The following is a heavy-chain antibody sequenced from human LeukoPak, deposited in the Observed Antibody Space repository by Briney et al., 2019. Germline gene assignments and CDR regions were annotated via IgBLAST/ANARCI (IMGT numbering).Heavy chain of an antibody. V-gene: IGHV3-23*01. CDR2: ISGSGGST. Sequence: GGSLRLSCAASGFTFSSYGMSWVRQAPGKGLEWVSTISGSGGSTYYADSVKGRFTISRDNSKNTLYLQMNSLRAEDTAVYFCAKVAKRRSSTGAFDIWGQGTMVTVSS. J-gene: IGHJ3*02. D-gene: IGHD6-13*01. CDR3: AKVAKRRSSTGAFDI. CDR1: GFTFSSYG.